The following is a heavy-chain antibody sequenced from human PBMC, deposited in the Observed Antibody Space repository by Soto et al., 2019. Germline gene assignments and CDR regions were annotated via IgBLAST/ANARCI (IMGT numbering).Heavy chain of an antibody. CDR2: FSDGGSNT. V-gene: IGHV3-23*01. Sequence: EVQLLESGGGLVQPGGSLRLSCAASGFSFSGYAMNWVRQAPGKGLECVSAFSDGGSNTYYTDSVKGRFTISRDNSKNTVFLQMNSLRAEDTAVYYCAILDSSTWYTGYYFDYWGQGTLVTVSS. D-gene: IGHD6-13*01. CDR3: AILDSSTWYTGYYFDY. J-gene: IGHJ4*02. CDR1: GFSFSGYA.